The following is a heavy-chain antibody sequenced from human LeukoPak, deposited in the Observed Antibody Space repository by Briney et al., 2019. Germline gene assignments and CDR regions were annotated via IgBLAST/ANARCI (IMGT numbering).Heavy chain of an antibody. Sequence: ASVKVSCKASGYTFTSYDINWVRQATGQGLEWMGWMNPNSGNTGYAQKFQGRVTITRNTSISTAYMELSSLRSEDTAVYYCARDRQLKIESGSFTPLGYWGQGTLVTVSS. CDR1: GYTFTSYD. CDR3: ARDRQLKIESGSFTPLGY. J-gene: IGHJ4*02. CDR2: MNPNSGNT. D-gene: IGHD1-26*01. V-gene: IGHV1-8*03.